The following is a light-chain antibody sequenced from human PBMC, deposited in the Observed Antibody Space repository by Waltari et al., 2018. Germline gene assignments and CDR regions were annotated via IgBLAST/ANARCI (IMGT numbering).Light chain of an antibody. CDR1: SLNSYY. J-gene: IGLJ3*02. Sequence: SSELTQDPAVSVALGQPVRITCPGHSLNSYYASWYQQRAGQAPLLVIYGKNKRPSGIPDRFSGSSLGDTSSLTITAARAEDEADYYCSSRDIRGIQLLFGGGTKLTVL. CDR2: GKN. V-gene: IGLV3-19*01. CDR3: SSRDIRGIQLL.